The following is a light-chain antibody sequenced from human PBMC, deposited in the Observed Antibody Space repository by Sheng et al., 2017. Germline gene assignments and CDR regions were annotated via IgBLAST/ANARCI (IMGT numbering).Light chain of an antibody. CDR3: QQYDDLPLT. Sequence: DIQMTQSPSSLSASVGDRVTITCQASQGISNYLNWYQQKPGKAPKLLINDASNSQTGVSSRFSGSGSGTDYTLTISSLQPEDIATYYCQQYDDLPLTFGGGPRWRSN. CDR2: DAS. J-gene: IGKJ4*01. CDR1: QGISNY. V-gene: IGKV1-33*01.